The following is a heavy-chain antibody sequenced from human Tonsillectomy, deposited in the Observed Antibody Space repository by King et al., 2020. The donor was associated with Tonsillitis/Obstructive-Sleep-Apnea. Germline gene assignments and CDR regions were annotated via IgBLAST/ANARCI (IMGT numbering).Heavy chain of an antibody. Sequence: QVTLKESGPALVKPTQTLTLTCTFSGFSLSTSGMCVSWIRQPPGKALEWLARIDWDDVEYYSPSLKTRLTISKDTSKNQEVLTMTNMDPADTAMYYCARIRSTSCYEDYWGQGTLVTVSS. D-gene: IGHD2-2*01. CDR2: IDWDDVE. CDR3: ARIRSTSCYEDY. J-gene: IGHJ4*02. V-gene: IGHV2-70*15. CDR1: GFSLSTSGMC.